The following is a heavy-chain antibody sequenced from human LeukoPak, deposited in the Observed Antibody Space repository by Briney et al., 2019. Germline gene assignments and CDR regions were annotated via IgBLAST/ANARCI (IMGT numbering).Heavy chain of an antibody. CDR2: ISGSGGST. D-gene: IGHD6-19*01. CDR1: GFTFSSYA. CDR3: AKDSSGWFSYFQH. J-gene: IGHJ1*01. V-gene: IGHV3-23*01. Sequence: GGSLRLSCAASGFTFSSYAMSWVRQAPGKGLEWVSAISGSGGSTYYADSVKGRFTISRDNSKNTLYLQMSSLRAEDTAVYYCAKDSSGWFSYFQHWGQGTLVTVSS.